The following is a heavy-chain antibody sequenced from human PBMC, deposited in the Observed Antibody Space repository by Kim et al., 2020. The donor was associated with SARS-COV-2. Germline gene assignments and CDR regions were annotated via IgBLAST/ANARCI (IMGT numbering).Heavy chain of an antibody. V-gene: IGHV4-31*03. Sequence: SETLSLTCTVSGGSPISGDYYWSWIRQHPGKGLEWIGYIYYSGSTYYNPSLKSRVLILMDTSNNQFSLSLSSVTAADTAVYYCARFDGFVDYWGQGTLVTVSS. J-gene: IGHJ4*02. CDR2: IYYSGST. CDR3: ARFDGFVDY. CDR1: GGSPISGDYY. D-gene: IGHD3-16*01.